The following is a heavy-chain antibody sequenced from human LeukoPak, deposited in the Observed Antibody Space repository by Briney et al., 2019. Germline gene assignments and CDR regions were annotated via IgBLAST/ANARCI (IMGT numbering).Heavy chain of an antibody. J-gene: IGHJ3*02. V-gene: IGHV3-33*01. CDR2: IWYDGSNK. Sequence: GGSLRLSGAASGFTFSSYGMHWVRQAPGKGLEWVAVIWYDGSNKYYADSVKGRFTISRDNSKNTLYLQMNSLRAEDTAVYYCAREEYYYGSGSYRGYDAFDIWGQGTMVTVSS. D-gene: IGHD3-10*01. CDR3: AREEYYYGSGSYRGYDAFDI. CDR1: GFTFSSYG.